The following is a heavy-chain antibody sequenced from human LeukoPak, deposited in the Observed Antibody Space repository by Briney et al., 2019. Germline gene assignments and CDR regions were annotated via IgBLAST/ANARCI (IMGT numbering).Heavy chain of an antibody. V-gene: IGHV3-11*05. Sequence: SGGSLRVSCAASGFTLSDYYMSWIRQAPGKGLEWVSYISSSSSYTNYADSVKGRFTISRDNAKNSLYLQMNSLRAEDTAVYYCARVGGSGSVEYWGQGTLVTVSS. CDR2: ISSSSSYT. D-gene: IGHD3-10*01. CDR1: GFTLSDYY. CDR3: ARVGGSGSVEY. J-gene: IGHJ4*02.